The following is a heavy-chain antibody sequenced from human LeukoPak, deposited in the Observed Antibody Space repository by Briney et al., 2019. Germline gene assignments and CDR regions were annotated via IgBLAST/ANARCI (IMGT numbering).Heavy chain of an antibody. J-gene: IGHJ4*02. Sequence: SVKVSCKASGGTFSSYAISWVRQAPGQGLEWMGGIIPIFGTANYAQKFQGRVTITADESTSTAYMELSSLRSEDTAVYYCAREGDIVVVPAAIDYWGQGTLVTVSS. CDR2: IIPIFGTA. D-gene: IGHD2-2*01. CDR3: AREGDIVVVPAAIDY. CDR1: GGTFSSYA. V-gene: IGHV1-69*13.